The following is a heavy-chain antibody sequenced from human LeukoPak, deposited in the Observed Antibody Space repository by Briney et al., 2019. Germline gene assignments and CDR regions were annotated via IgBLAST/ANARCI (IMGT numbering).Heavy chain of an antibody. J-gene: IGHJ4*02. CDR2: IYYSGST. Sequence: SGTLSLTCTVSGDFISSSSYYWGWIRQPPGKGLEWIGSIYYSGSTYYNPSLKSRVTISVDTSKNQFSLKLTSVTAADTAVYYCARGTSFHFDYWGQGALVTVSS. D-gene: IGHD2-2*01. CDR1: GDFISSSSYY. V-gene: IGHV4-39*01. CDR3: ARGTSFHFDY.